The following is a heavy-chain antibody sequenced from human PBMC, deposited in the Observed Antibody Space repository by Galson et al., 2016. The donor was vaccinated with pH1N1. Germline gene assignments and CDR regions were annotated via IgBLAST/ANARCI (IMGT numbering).Heavy chain of an antibody. V-gene: IGHV5-51*01. CDR2: VNPGGSTI. CDR1: GYRFTSYW. J-gene: IGHJ3*02. Sequence: QSGAEVKKPGESLKISCKASGYRFTSYWIAWVRQVPGKGLEWVGVVNPGGSTIRYSPPFQGQVTISNDKSINTAYLQWISLKASDTAMYYCARQNDYGDYRGDAFDIWGQGTMVTVSS. CDR3: ARQNDYGDYRGDAFDI. D-gene: IGHD4-17*01.